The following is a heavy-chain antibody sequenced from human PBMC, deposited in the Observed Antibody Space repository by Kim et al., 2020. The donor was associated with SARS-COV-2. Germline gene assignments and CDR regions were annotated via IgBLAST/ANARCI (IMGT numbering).Heavy chain of an antibody. CDR3: ARETKRDEGHGDYYGMDV. Sequence: GGSLRLSCAASGFTVSSNYMSWVRQAPGKGLEWVSVIYSGGSTYYADSVKGRFTISRDNSKNTLYLQMNSLRAEDTAVYYCARETKRDEGHGDYYGMDVWGQGTTVTVSS. V-gene: IGHV3-53*01. CDR2: IYSGGST. D-gene: IGHD3-16*01. J-gene: IGHJ6*02. CDR1: GFTVSSNY.